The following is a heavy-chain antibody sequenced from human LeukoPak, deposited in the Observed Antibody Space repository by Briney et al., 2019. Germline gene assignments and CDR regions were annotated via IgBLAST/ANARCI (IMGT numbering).Heavy chain of an antibody. Sequence: SSETLSLTCTVSGGSISSYYWSWIRQPPGKGLEWIGYIYTSGSTNYNPSLKSRVTISVDTSKNQFSLKLSSVTAADTAVYYCARGSNYYYYYYYYMDVWGKGTTVTASS. D-gene: IGHD4-11*01. CDR2: IYTSGST. CDR1: GGSISSYY. V-gene: IGHV4-4*09. J-gene: IGHJ6*03. CDR3: ARGSNYYYYYYYYMDV.